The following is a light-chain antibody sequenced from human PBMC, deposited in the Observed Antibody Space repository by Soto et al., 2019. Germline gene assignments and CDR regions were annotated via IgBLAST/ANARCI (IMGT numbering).Light chain of an antibody. CDR2: SNN. V-gene: IGLV1-44*01. J-gene: IGLJ1*01. CDR1: SSNIGSNT. CDR3: AAWDDSLNGYV. Sequence: QSALTQPPSASWTPGQRVTICCSGSSSNIGSNTVNWYQHLPGTAPKLLIYSNNQRPSGVPDRFSGSKSGTSASLAISGLQSEDEANYYCAAWDDSLNGYVFGTGTKVTVL.